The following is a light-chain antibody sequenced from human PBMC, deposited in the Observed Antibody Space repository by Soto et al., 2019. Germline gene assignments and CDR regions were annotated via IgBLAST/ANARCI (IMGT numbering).Light chain of an antibody. CDR1: SSDIGGYNY. CDR2: EVT. J-gene: IGLJ1*01. V-gene: IGLV2-14*01. CDR3: SSYTSRSTLYV. Sequence: QSALTQPASVYGSPGQSITVSCTGTSSDIGGYNYVSWYQQHPGKAPKLMVYEVTNRPSGVSDRFSGSKSGNTASLTISGLQADDEGYYYCSSYTSRSTLYVFGTGTQLTVL.